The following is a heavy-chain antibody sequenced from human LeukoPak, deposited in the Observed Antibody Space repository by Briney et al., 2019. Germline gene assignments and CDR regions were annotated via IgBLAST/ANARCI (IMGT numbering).Heavy chain of an antibody. D-gene: IGHD3-3*01. V-gene: IGHV3-48*03. CDR3: AKEADFTFDY. Sequence: GGSLRLSCAVSGFTCNHYEMNWVRQAPGKGLEWVSYISISESSRYYADSVKGRFTISRDSAKNSLYLQMNSLRAEDTAVYYCAKEADFTFDYWGQGTLVTVSS. J-gene: IGHJ4*02. CDR2: ISISESSR. CDR1: GFTCNHYE.